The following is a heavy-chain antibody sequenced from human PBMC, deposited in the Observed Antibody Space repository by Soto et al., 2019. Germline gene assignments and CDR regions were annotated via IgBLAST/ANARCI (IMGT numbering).Heavy chain of an antibody. CDR3: ARDQTVTGPTTFDY. CDR1: GFTFSPYW. V-gene: IGHV3-74*01. CDR2: IDDTGTIT. Sequence: EVQLVESGGGLVQPGGSLRLSCAASGFTFSPYWMHWVRQTPGKGLMWVSRIDDTGTITTYADSVKGRFTISRDNAKNTLYLQMDSLRDEDTAIYSCARDQTVTGPTTFDYCGQGTLVTVSS. J-gene: IGHJ4*02. D-gene: IGHD6-19*01.